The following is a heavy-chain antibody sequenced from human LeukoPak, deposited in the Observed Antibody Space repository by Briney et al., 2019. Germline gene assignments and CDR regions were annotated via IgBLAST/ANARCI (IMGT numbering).Heavy chain of an antibody. J-gene: IGHJ4*02. D-gene: IGHD3-10*01. CDR2: IYTSGST. Sequence: KSSDTLSLTRTVAGGSISSYYWSWIRQPAGKGLEWIGRIYTSGSTNYNPSLKSRVTMSVDTSKNQFSLKLSSVTAADTAVYYCARSLIHMVRGVYYFDYWGQGTLVTVSS. CDR1: GGSISSYY. V-gene: IGHV4-4*07. CDR3: ARSLIHMVRGVYYFDY.